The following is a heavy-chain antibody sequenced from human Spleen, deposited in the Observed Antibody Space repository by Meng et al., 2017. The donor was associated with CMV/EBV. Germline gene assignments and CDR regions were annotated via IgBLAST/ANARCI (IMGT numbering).Heavy chain of an antibody. CDR3: ARARVVVPAALYADY. Sequence: GGSLRLSCAASGFTFSSYSMNWVRQAPGKGLEWVSSISSSSSYIYYADSVKGRFTISRDNAKNSLYLQMNSLRAEDTAVYYCARARVVVPAALYADYWGQGTLVTVSS. CDR1: GFTFSSYS. CDR2: ISSSSSYI. J-gene: IGHJ4*02. D-gene: IGHD2-2*01. V-gene: IGHV3-21*01.